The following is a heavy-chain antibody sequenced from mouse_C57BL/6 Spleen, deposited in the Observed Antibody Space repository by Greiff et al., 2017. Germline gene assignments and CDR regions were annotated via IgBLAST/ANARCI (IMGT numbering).Heavy chain of an antibody. Sequence: VQLQQSGAELVMPGASVKLSCKASGYTFTSYWMHWVKQRPGQGLEWIGEIDPSDSYTNYNQKFKGKSTLTVDKSSSTAYMQLSSLTSEDSAVYYCARSPSYYYGTLFDYWGQGTTLTVSS. CDR1: GYTFTSYW. J-gene: IGHJ2*01. CDR3: ARSPSYYYGTLFDY. V-gene: IGHV1-69*01. CDR2: IDPSDSYT. D-gene: IGHD1-1*01.